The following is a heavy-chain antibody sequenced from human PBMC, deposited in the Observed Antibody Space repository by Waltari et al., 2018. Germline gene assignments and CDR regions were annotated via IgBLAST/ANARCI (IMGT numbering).Heavy chain of an antibody. CDR2: IWYDGSNK. CDR1: GFTFSSYG. D-gene: IGHD1-26*01. CDR3: AKGGSGEGFDP. J-gene: IGHJ5*02. V-gene: IGHV3-30*18. Sequence: QVQLVESGGGVVQPGRSLRLSCAASGFTFSSYGMHWVRQAPGKGLEWVAVIWYDGSNKYYADSVKGRFTISRDNSKNTLYLQMNSLRAEDTAMYYCAKGGSGEGFDPWGQGTLVIVSS.